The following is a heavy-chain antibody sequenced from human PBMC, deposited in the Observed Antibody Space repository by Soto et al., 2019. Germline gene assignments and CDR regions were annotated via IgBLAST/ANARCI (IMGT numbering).Heavy chain of an antibody. J-gene: IGHJ6*01. Sequence: QITLKESGPTLLKPTQTLTLTCTFSGFSLSTSGVGVGWIRQPPGKALEWLALIYWDDDKRYSPSLKSRLTITTDTSKNQVVLTMTNMDPVDTATYYCAHRRGRGWYTRIMYGMDVLGQGTTVTFSS. CDR2: IYWDDDK. V-gene: IGHV2-5*02. CDR3: AHRRGRGWYTRIMYGMDV. D-gene: IGHD6-19*01. CDR1: GFSLSTSGVG.